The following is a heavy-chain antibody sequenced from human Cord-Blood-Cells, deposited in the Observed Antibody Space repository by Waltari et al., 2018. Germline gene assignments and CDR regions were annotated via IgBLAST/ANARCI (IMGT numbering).Heavy chain of an antibody. V-gene: IGHV4-31*03. D-gene: IGHD3-3*01. Sequence: QVQLQESGPGLVKPSQTLSLTYTVSGGSISSGGYYRSWIRQPPGKGLEWIGYIYYSGSTYYNPSLKSRVTISVDTSKNQFSLKLSSVTAADTAVYYCARAPGDLRFLEWLFGMDVWGQGTTVTVSS. J-gene: IGHJ6*02. CDR1: GGSISSGGYY. CDR3: ARAPGDLRFLEWLFGMDV. CDR2: IYYSGST.